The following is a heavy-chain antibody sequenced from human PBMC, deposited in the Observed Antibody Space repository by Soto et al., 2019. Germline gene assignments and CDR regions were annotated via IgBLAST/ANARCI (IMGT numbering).Heavy chain of an antibody. D-gene: IGHD6-13*01. CDR1: GFSLSTDAVG. CDR2: IYWYDEA. Sequence: QITLEESGPTLVRPTQTLTLTCTVSGFSLSTDAVGVAWIRQPPGKALEWLALIYWYDEARYKSALNNRLTITKDTSKNQVVLTMTDMAPLDTATYFCAHRIAAPGSTLDYWGQGILVTVSS. V-gene: IGHV2-5*01. CDR3: AHRIAAPGSTLDY. J-gene: IGHJ4*02.